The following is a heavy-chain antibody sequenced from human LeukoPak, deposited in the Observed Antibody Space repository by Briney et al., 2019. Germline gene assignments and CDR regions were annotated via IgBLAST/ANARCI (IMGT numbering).Heavy chain of an antibody. CDR1: GGTFSSYD. V-gene: IGHV1-69*13. CDR2: IIPIFGTA. J-gene: IGHJ6*02. CDR3: ANRRRASRGYGMDV. Sequence: SVKVSCKASGGTFSSYDISWVRQAPGQGLEWMGGIIPIFGTANYAQKFQGRVTITADESTSTAYMELSSLRSEDTAVYYCANRRRASRGYGMDVWGQGTTVTVSS. D-gene: IGHD1-1*01.